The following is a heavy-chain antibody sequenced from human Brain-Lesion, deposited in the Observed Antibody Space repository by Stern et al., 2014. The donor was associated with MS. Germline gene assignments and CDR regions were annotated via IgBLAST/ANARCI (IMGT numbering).Heavy chain of an antibody. CDR2: IYHSGGT. J-gene: IGHJ3*02. CDR3: ARELPDLNAFDI. D-gene: IGHD1-14*01. V-gene: IGHV4-4*02. Sequence: QLPLQESGPGLVKPSGTLSLTCAVSGGSISSSNWWSWVRQSPGKGLEWIGEIYHSGGTKYSPSFEGRVIISVDKSKNQFSLKLSYVTAADTAVYYCARELPDLNAFDIWGQGTMVTVSS. CDR1: GGSISSSNW.